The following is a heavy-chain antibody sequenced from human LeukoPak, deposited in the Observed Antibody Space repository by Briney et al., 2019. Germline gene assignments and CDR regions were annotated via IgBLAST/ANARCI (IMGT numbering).Heavy chain of an antibody. CDR3: ARGFSGRLAFDY. V-gene: IGHV3-48*03. CDR2: ISSSGSTI. CDR1: GFTFSSYE. Sequence: PGGSLRLSCAASGFTFSSYEMNWVRQAPGKGLEWVSYISSSGSTIYYADSVKGRFTISRDNAKNSLYLQMNSLRAEDTALYYCARGFSGRLAFDYWGQGTLVTVSS. D-gene: IGHD1-26*01. J-gene: IGHJ4*02.